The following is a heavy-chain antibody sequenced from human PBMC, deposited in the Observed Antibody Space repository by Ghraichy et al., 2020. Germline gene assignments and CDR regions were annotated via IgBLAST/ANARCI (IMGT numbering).Heavy chain of an antibody. D-gene: IGHD3-22*01. J-gene: IGHJ4*02. CDR2: IYYSGST. CDR3: AREGDYYDSSGAEWAYY. Sequence: SVTLSLTCTVSGGSISSSSYYWGWIRQPPGKGLEWIGSIYYSGSTYYNPSLKSRVTISVDTSKNQFSLKLSSVTAADTALYYCAREGDYYDSSGAEWAYYWGQGTLVTVSS. CDR1: GGSISSSSYY. V-gene: IGHV4-39*02.